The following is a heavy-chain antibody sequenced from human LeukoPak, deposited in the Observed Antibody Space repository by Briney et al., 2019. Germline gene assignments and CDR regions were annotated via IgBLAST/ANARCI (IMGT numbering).Heavy chain of an antibody. V-gene: IGHV4-34*12. CDR3: PPRGDIEHSYGYGKWFDP. D-gene: IGHD5-18*01. Sequence: KASETLSLTCAVYGGSFSGYYWSWIRQPPGKGLEWVGEIIHSGSTNYNASLNSRVTISVDTSKNQFFLRLSSVTAADTAVYYCPPRGDIEHSYGYGKWFDPWGQGTRVTVSS. J-gene: IGHJ5*02. CDR2: IIHSGST. CDR1: GGSFSGYY.